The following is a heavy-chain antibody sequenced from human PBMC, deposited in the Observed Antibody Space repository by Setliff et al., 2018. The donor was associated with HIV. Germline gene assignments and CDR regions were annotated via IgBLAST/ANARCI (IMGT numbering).Heavy chain of an antibody. CDR1: VFSLSNARLG. J-gene: IGHJ5*02. V-gene: IGHV2-26*01. CDR2: IFSNYEK. D-gene: IGHD6-6*01. CDR3: ARHSITSLSWFDP. Sequence: SGPTLVNPTETLTLTCTVPVFSLSNARLGVSWIRQPPGKALEWLAHIFSNYEKSYSPSLKSRLTIAKDTSKSQVVLTMTNMDPVDTATYYCARHSITSLSWFDPWGQGTLVTVSS.